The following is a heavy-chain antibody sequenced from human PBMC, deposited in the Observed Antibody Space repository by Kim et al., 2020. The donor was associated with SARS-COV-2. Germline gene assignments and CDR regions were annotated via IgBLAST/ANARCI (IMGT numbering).Heavy chain of an antibody. V-gene: IGHV7-4-1*02. Sequence: NPTYAQGFTGRFVFSLDTSVSTAYLQISSLKAEDTAVYYCARVVHLNFDYWGQGTLVTVSS. CDR3: ARVVHLNFDY. CDR2: NP. J-gene: IGHJ4*02.